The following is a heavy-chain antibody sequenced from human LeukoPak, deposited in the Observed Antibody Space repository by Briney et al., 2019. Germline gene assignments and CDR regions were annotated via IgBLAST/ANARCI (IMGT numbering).Heavy chain of an antibody. Sequence: GRALRLSCAASGFTFSSYGMHWVRQAPGKGLEWVAVISYDGSKKYYADSVKGRFTISRDTSKNTLYLQMNSLRAADTAVYYCAKAHYASGSSSGRVDWGQGTLVTVSS. J-gene: IGHJ4*02. D-gene: IGHD3-10*01. CDR2: ISYDGSKK. CDR1: GFTFSSYG. CDR3: AKAHYASGSSSGRVD. V-gene: IGHV3-30*18.